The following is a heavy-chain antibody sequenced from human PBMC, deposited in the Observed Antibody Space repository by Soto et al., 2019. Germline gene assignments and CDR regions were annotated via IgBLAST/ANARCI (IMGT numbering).Heavy chain of an antibody. D-gene: IGHD2-2*01. CDR3: AREGVVCSSTSCYQWESTYGMDV. Sequence: PGGSLRLSCAASGFTFSSYWMHWVRQAPGKGLVWVSRINSDGSSTSYADSVKGRFTISRDNAKNTLYLQMNSLRAEDTAVYYCAREGVVCSSTSCYQWESTYGMDVWGQGTTVTVSS. CDR2: INSDGSST. J-gene: IGHJ6*02. V-gene: IGHV3-74*01. CDR1: GFTFSSYW.